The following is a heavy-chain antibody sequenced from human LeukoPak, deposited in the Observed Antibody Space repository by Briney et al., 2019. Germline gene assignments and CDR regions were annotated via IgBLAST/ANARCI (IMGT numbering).Heavy chain of an antibody. Sequence: SETLSLTCAVYGGSFSGYYWSWIRQPPGKGLEWIGEINHSGSTNYNPSLKSRVTISVDTSKNQFSLKLSSVTAADTAVYYCARGSDIVVVPAASYYGMDVWGQGTTVTVSS. V-gene: IGHV4-34*01. CDR2: INHSGST. D-gene: IGHD2-2*01. CDR1: GGSFSGYY. CDR3: ARGSDIVVVPAASYYGMDV. J-gene: IGHJ6*02.